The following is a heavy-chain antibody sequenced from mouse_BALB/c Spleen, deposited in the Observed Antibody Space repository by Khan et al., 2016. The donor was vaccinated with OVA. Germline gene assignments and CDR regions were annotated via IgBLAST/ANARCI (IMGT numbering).Heavy chain of an antibody. V-gene: IGHV1-5*01. Sequence: VQLKQSGTVLARPGASVKMSCKASGYTFTSYGMHWVKQRPGQGLEWIGAIYPGNSDTNYNQKFKGKAKLTAVTSTSTAYLELNSLTNEDSAVYYCTRNGFGNYESWDYWGQGTTLTVSS. D-gene: IGHD2-1*01. CDR1: GYTFTSYG. J-gene: IGHJ2*01. CDR2: IYPGNSDT. CDR3: TRNGFGNYESWDY.